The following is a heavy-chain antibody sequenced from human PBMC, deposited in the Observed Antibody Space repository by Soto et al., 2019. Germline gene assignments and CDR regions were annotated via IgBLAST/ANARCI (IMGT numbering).Heavy chain of an antibody. CDR3: ARELNVLRFLEWTTYGMDV. Sequence: PGGSLRLSCAASVFTFSSYAMHWFRQAPGKGLEWVAVISYDGSNKYHADSVKGRFTISRDNSKNTLYLQMNSLRAEDTAVYYCARELNVLRFLEWTTYGMDVWGQGTTVTVSS. V-gene: IGHV3-30-3*01. CDR2: ISYDGSNK. D-gene: IGHD3-3*01. CDR1: VFTFSSYA. J-gene: IGHJ6*02.